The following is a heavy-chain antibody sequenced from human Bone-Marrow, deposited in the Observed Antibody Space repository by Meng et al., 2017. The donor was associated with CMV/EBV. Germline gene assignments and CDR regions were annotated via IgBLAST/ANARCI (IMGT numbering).Heavy chain of an antibody. D-gene: IGHD1-7*01. CDR1: GGSISSGDYY. Sequence: LRLSCTVSGGSISSGDYYWSWIRQPPGKGLEWIGYIYYSGSTYYNPSLKSRVTISVDTSKNQFSLKLSSVTAADTAVYYCARLKLSAYYYYGMDVWGQGTTVTVSS. CDR2: IYYSGST. J-gene: IGHJ6*02. CDR3: ARLKLSAYYYYGMDV. V-gene: IGHV4-30-4*08.